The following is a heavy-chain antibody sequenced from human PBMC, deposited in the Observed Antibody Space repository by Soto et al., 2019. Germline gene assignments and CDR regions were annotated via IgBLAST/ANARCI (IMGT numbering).Heavy chain of an antibody. CDR2: IYGGGHT. J-gene: IGHJ2*01. D-gene: IGHD4-17*01. CDR1: GFTVSSNY. CDR3: ARDYAWYFDL. Sequence: EVQLVESGGGLVQPGGSLRLSCVASGFTVSSNYMSWVRQAPGKGLEWVSVIYGGGHTYYADSVKGRFTVSRDNSKSTLYLQMNSLRAEDTAVYYCARDYAWYFDLWGRGTLVTVSS. V-gene: IGHV3-66*01.